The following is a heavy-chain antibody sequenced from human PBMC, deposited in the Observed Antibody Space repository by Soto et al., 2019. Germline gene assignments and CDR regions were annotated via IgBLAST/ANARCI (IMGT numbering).Heavy chain of an antibody. Sequence: QAQLMESGGGVVQPGGSLRLSCAASGFSFSSYGMHWVRQAPGKGLESVALVWYDGVNKYYVDSVKGRFTISRDNSKNTLYLQMNSLRAEDTAVYYCARERMVIVPELMAQYYYGMDVWGQGTTVTVSS. D-gene: IGHD2-2*01. V-gene: IGHV3-33*01. CDR2: VWYDGVNK. CDR3: ARERMVIVPELMAQYYYGMDV. CDR1: GFSFSSYG. J-gene: IGHJ6*02.